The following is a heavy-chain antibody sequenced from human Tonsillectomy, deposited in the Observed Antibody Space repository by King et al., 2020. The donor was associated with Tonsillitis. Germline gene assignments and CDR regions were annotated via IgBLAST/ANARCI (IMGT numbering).Heavy chain of an antibody. CDR3: AKSYYDSSGYYLGDDAFDI. D-gene: IGHD3-22*01. CDR2: ISGSGSST. Sequence: VQLVESGGDLVQPGGSLRLSCAASGFTFSNFPMSWVRQAPGKGLEWASVISGSGSSTYYADSGRGRFTISRNNSKNKRYLKMGSLRAEDTAVYYCAKSYYDSSGYYLGDDAFDIWGQGTMVTVSS. CDR1: GFTFSNFP. V-gene: IGHV3-23*04. J-gene: IGHJ3*02.